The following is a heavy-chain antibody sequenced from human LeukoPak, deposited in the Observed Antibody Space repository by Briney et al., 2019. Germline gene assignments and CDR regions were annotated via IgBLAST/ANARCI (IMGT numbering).Heavy chain of an antibody. J-gene: IGHJ4*02. Sequence: SETLSLTCTVSGDSISSGTYYWSWLRQPAGKGLGWIGRIHTSGSTNYNPSLKSRVTISLDTSKNQFSLKVTSVTAADTAVYYCARGPASTELWLDYFDYWGQGTLVTVSS. V-gene: IGHV4-61*02. CDR1: GDSISSGTYY. CDR3: ARGPASTELWLDYFDY. D-gene: IGHD3-10*01. CDR2: IHTSGST.